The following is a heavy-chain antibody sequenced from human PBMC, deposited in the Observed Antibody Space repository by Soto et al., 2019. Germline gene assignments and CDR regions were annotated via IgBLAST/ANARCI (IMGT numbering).Heavy chain of an antibody. J-gene: IGHJ4*02. CDR1: GGSVSSGSYY. CDR2: IYYSGST. D-gene: IGHD1-26*01. Sequence: PSETLSLTCTVSGGSVSSGSYYWSWIRQPPGKGLEWIGYIYYSGSTNYNPSLKSRVTISVDTSKNQFSLKLSSVTAADTAVYYCAGYGSYDPNFDYRAQRTLVPVSS. V-gene: IGHV4-61*01. CDR3: AGYGSYDPNFDY.